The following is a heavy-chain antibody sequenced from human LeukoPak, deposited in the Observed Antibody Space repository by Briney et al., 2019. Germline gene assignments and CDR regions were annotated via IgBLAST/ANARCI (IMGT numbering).Heavy chain of an antibody. CDR3: AKGSYYYDSSGDVYLDY. Sequence: PGGSLRLSCAASGFTFSSYGMHWVRQAPGKGLEWVAFIRYDGSNKYCADSVKGRFTISRDNSKNTLYLQMNSLRAEDTAVYYCAKGSYYYDSSGDVYLDYWGQGTLVTVSS. J-gene: IGHJ4*02. V-gene: IGHV3-30*02. CDR2: IRYDGSNK. CDR1: GFTFSSYG. D-gene: IGHD3-22*01.